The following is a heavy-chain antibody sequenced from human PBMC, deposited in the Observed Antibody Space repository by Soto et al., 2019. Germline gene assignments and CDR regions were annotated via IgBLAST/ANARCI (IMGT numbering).Heavy chain of an antibody. Sequence: QVQLQESGPGLVKPSQTLSLTCTVSGGSISSGDYYWSWIRQPPGKGLEWIGYIYYSGSTYYNPSLKSRVTISVDTSKNQFSLKLSSVTAADTVVYYCARVSTAGDNHFDYWGQGTLVTVSS. CDR3: ARVSTAGDNHFDY. V-gene: IGHV4-30-4*01. CDR2: IYYSGST. CDR1: GGSISSGDYY. D-gene: IGHD1-1*01. J-gene: IGHJ4*02.